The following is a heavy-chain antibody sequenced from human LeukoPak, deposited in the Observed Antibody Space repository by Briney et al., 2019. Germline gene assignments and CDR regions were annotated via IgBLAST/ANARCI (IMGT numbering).Heavy chain of an antibody. Sequence: GGSLRLSCAASGFTFSSFAMHWVRQAPGKGLEWVAFISYDGSNQSYTDSVKGRFTISRDNSKNTLNLQVNSLRPEDTAVYYCARDTSWEDVVVTALDYWGQGTLVTVSS. CDR1: GFTFSSFA. CDR3: ARDTSWEDVVVTALDY. J-gene: IGHJ4*02. CDR2: ISYDGSNQ. D-gene: IGHD2-21*02. V-gene: IGHV3-30*04.